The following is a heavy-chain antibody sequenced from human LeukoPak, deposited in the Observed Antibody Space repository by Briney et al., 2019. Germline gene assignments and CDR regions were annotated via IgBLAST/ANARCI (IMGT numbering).Heavy chain of an antibody. CDR3: ARQDGSAYYYFDY. Sequence: GESLKISCKGSGYSFASYWIGWVRLMPGQGLEWMGVIYPGDSDTKYSPSFQGRVTISADKSINTAYLQWSSLKASDTAIYYCARQDGSAYYYFDYWGQGTLVTVSS. D-gene: IGHD6-19*01. CDR1: GYSFASYW. J-gene: IGHJ4*02. V-gene: IGHV5-51*01. CDR2: IYPGDSDT.